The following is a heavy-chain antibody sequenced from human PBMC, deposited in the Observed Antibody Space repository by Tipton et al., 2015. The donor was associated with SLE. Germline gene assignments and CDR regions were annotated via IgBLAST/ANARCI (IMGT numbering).Heavy chain of an antibody. D-gene: IGHD2-8*01. J-gene: IGHJ4*02. Sequence: QLVQSGPEVKKPGSSVKVSCKASGGTFSNSAFSWVRQAPGQGLEWMGGIIPIFDTPNFAQSVQGRVTITADESTSTAYMVLRSLRSDDTAVYYCARRYGTSFDYWDQGTLVTVSS. CDR2: IIPIFDTP. CDR3: ARRYGTSFDY. V-gene: IGHV1-69*01. CDR1: GGTFSNSA.